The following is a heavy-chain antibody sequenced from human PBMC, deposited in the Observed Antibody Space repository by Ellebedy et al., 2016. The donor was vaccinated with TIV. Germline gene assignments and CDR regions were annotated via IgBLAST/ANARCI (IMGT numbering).Heavy chain of an antibody. D-gene: IGHD5-12*01. J-gene: IGHJ6*02. CDR3: TRDSRRGYSGYVNYYYGMDV. V-gene: IGHV3-49*03. CDR2: IRSKAYGGTT. Sequence: GESLKISCTASGFTFGDYAMSWFRQAPGKGLEWVGFIRSKAYGGTTEYAASVKGRFTISRDDSKSIAYLQMNSLKTEDTAVYYCTRDSRRGYSGYVNYYYGMDVWGQGTTVTVSS. CDR1: GFTFGDYA.